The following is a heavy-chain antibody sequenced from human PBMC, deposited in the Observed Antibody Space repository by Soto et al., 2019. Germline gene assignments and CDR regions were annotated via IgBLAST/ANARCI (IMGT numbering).Heavy chain of an antibody. CDR2: IYSGGYT. CDR3: GTPPGGGGY. J-gene: IGHJ4*02. V-gene: IGHV3-53*01. Sequence: EVQLVESGGGLIQPGGSLRLSCAVSGFTVSNNYMSWVRQAPGKGLEGVSVIYSGGYTAYGDSVKDRFTISRDNSKNTLYSKKKNLRPDDTAFFFWGTPPGGGGYWGQGTLVTVSS. CDR1: GFTVSNNY. D-gene: IGHD2-15*01.